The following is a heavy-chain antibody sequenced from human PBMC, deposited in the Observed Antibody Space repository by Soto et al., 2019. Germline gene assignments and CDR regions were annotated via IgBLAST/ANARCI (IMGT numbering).Heavy chain of an antibody. J-gene: IGHJ6*02. D-gene: IGHD3-3*01. CDR2: ISGSGGST. CDR1: GFTFSSYA. V-gene: IGHV3-23*01. Sequence: PGGSLRLSCAASGFTFSSYAMSWVRQAPWKGLEWVSAISGSGGSTYYADSVKGRFTISRDNSKNTLYLQMNSLRAEDTAVYYCAKDMQTYYDFWSGSQNYGMDVWGQGTTVTVSS. CDR3: AKDMQTYYDFWSGSQNYGMDV.